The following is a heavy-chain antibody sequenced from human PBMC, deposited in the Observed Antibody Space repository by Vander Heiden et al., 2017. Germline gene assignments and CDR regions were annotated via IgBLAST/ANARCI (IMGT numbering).Heavy chain of an antibody. V-gene: IGHV4-59*02. D-gene: IGHD3-22*01. Sequence: QVQLQESGPGLVKPSETLSLTCTVSGGAVCGYYWNWLRQPPGKGLEWIGHIYDSGSPDYNPSLKSRVTMSIDTSKNQISLILSSVTAADTAVYYCAREGSGNYFDLGYYYYGMDVWGQGTTVTVSS. J-gene: IGHJ6*02. CDR3: AREGSGNYFDLGYYYYGMDV. CDR2: IYDSGSP. CDR1: GGAVCGYY.